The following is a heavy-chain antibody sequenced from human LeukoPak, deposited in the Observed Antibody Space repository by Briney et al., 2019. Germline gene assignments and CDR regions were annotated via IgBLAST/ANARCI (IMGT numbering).Heavy chain of an antibody. V-gene: IGHV4-59*01. CDR1: GGSISSYY. CDR2: INNDGST. Sequence: SETLSLTCTVSGGSISSYYWSWIRQPPGKGLEYIGYINNDGSTNYNPSLKSRVTISVDTSKNQFSLKLSSATAADTAVYYCARSEGSGGYSNYFDYWGQGTLVTVSS. J-gene: IGHJ4*02. D-gene: IGHD5-12*01. CDR3: ARSEGSGGYSNYFDY.